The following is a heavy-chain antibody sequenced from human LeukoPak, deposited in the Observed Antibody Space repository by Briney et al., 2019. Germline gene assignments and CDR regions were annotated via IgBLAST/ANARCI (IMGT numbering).Heavy chain of an antibody. D-gene: IGHD5-24*01. CDR1: GFTFSSYA. CDR3: AQDQTVEMPHQLGS. J-gene: IGHJ5*01. V-gene: IGHV3-23*01. CDR2: ISGSGSRT. Sequence: GGSLRLSCAGSGFTFSSYAMTWVRQAPGKGLEWVSGISGSGSRTPYADSVKGRFTISRETSKNTLYLQMNSLRADDTAVYYCAQDQTVEMPHQLGSWGQGILVTASS.